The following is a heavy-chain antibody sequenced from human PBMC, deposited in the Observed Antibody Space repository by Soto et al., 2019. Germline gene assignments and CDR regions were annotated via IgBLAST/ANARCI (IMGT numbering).Heavy chain of an antibody. V-gene: IGHV4-39*01. CDR3: ARPPRLYSSSWFDP. CDR1: GGSISSSSYY. CDR2: IYYSGSA. Sequence: QLQLQESGPGLVKPSETLSLTCTVSGGSISSSSYYWGWIHQPPGKGLEWIGSIYYSGSAYYNPSLRSRVTISVDTSKNQFSLKLSSVTAADTAVYYCARPPRLYSSSWFDPWGQGTLVTVSS. J-gene: IGHJ5*02. D-gene: IGHD6-13*01.